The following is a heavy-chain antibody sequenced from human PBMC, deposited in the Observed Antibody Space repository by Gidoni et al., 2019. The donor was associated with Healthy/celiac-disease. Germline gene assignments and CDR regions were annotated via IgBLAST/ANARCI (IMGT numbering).Heavy chain of an antibody. CDR2: IYTSGST. D-gene: IGHD1-26*01. J-gene: IGHJ6*03. V-gene: IGHV4-61*02. CDR1: GSYY. Sequence: GSYYWSWIRQPAGKGLEWIGRIYTSGSTNYNPSLKSRVTISVDTSKNQFSLKLSSVTGADTAVYYCARARSWESYLTHLQNYYMDVWGKGTTVTVSS. CDR3: ARARSWESYLTHLQNYYMDV.